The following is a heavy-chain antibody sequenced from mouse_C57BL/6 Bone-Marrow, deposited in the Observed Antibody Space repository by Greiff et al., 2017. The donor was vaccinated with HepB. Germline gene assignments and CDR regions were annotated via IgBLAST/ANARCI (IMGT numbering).Heavy chain of an antibody. D-gene: IGHD1-1*01. CDR1: GYTFTDYY. CDR2: IYPGSGNT. Sequence: VQLKESGAELVRPGASVKLSCKASGYTFTDYYINWVKQRPGQGLEWIARIYPGSGNTYYNEKFKGKATLTAEKSSSTAYMQLSSLTSEDSAVYFCARDYGSSYAMDYWGQGTSVTVSS. J-gene: IGHJ4*01. CDR3: ARDYGSSYAMDY. V-gene: IGHV1-76*01.